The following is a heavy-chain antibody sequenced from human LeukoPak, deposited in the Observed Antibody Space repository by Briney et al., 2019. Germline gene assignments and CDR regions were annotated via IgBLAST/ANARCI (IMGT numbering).Heavy chain of an antibody. J-gene: IGHJ4*02. D-gene: IGHD2-2*01. CDR3: AKDWPPQCGTSCLFDY. Sequence: GGSLRLSCAASGFTFSTYWKHWVRQAPGKGLMWVSRMNSGGSTINYADSVKGRFTISRDNSKDTLYLQMNSLRVEDTAVYYCAKDWPPQCGTSCLFDYWGQGTLVTVSS. CDR2: MNSGGSTI. V-gene: IGHV3-74*01. CDR1: GFTFSTYW.